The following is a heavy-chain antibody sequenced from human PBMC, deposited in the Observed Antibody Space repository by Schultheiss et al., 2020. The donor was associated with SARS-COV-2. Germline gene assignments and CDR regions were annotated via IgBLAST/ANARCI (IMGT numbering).Heavy chain of an antibody. Sequence: SETLSLTCTVSGGSISSYYWSWIRQPAEKGLEWIGRIYTSGSTNYNPSLKSRVTISVDTSKNQFSLKLSSVTAADTAVYYCARNRQLARRGYSYGFDYWGQGTLVTVSS. CDR2: IYTSGST. CDR1: GGSISSYY. V-gene: IGHV4-4*07. D-gene: IGHD5-18*01. J-gene: IGHJ4*02. CDR3: ARNRQLARRGYSYGFDY.